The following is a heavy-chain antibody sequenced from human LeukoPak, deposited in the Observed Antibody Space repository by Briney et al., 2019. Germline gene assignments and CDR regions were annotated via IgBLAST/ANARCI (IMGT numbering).Heavy chain of an antibody. V-gene: IGHV4-31*03. CDR1: GGSISSGGYY. Sequence: SETLSLTCTVSGGSISSGGYYWSWIRQHPGKGLEWIGYIYYSGSTYYNPSLKSRVTISVDTSKNEFSLKLSSVTAADTAVYYCASYRDDYGDYGLDYWGQGTLVTVSS. CDR2: IYYSGST. CDR3: ASYRDDYGDYGLDY. D-gene: IGHD4-17*01. J-gene: IGHJ4*02.